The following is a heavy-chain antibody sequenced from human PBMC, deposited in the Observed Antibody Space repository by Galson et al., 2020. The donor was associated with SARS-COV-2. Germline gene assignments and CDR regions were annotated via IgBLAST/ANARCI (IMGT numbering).Heavy chain of an antibody. Sequence: GESLKISCKVSGYTLTELSMHWVRQAPGKGLEWMGGFDPEDGETIYAQKFQGRVTMTEDTSTDTAYMELSSLRSEDTAVYYCATTFAYCGGDCYSHFDYWCQGTLVTVSS. V-gene: IGHV1-24*01. D-gene: IGHD2-21*02. CDR2: FDPEDGET. CDR3: ATTFAYCGGDCYSHFDY. J-gene: IGHJ4*02. CDR1: GYTLTELS.